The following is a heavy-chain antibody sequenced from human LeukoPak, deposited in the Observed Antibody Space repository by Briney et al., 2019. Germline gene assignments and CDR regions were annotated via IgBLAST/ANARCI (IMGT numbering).Heavy chain of an antibody. Sequence: GGSLRLSCAASRFTFSSYGMHWVRQAPGKGLEWVSAISGSGGSTYYADSVKGRFTISRDNSKNTLYLQMNGLRAEDTAVYYCAKDPDCTCAVCYTFFDYWGQGTLVTVSS. CDR2: ISGSGGST. V-gene: IGHV3-23*01. CDR3: AKDPDCTCAVCYTFFDY. J-gene: IGHJ4*02. D-gene: IGHD2-8*02. CDR1: RFTFSSYG.